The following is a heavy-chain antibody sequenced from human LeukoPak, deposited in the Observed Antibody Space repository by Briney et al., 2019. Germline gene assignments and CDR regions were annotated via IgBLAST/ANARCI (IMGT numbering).Heavy chain of an antibody. V-gene: IGHV3-53*01. D-gene: IGHD6-19*01. CDR1: GITVSNNY. Sequence: GGSLRLSCAASGITVSNNYMSWVRQAPGKGLEWVSVLYSGGSTYYADSVKGRFTVSRDNSENTLFLQMNSLTVGDTGIYYCAKEYSSGWYDWGQGTLVTVSS. J-gene: IGHJ4*02. CDR2: LYSGGST. CDR3: AKEYSSGWYD.